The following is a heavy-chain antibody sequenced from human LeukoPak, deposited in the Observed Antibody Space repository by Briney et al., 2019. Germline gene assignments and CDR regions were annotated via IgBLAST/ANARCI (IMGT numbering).Heavy chain of an antibody. D-gene: IGHD3-16*02. CDR2: ISSSGSTI. V-gene: IGHV3-48*03. Sequence: GGSLRLSCAASGFTFSSYEMNWVRQAPGKGLEWVSYISSSGSTIYYADSVKGRFTISRDNAKNSLYLQMNSLRAEDTAVYYCARDRMITFGGVIANDAFDIWGQGTMVTVSS. CDR3: ARDRMITFGGVIANDAFDI. CDR1: GFTFSSYE. J-gene: IGHJ3*02.